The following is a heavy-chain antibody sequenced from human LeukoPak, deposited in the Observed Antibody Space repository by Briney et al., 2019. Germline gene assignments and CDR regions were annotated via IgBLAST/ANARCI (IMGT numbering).Heavy chain of an antibody. CDR3: ARRHIYGYYFDY. Sequence: PSETLSLTCTVSGGSISSYYWSWIRQPPGKGREWIGYIYYSGSTNYNPSLKSRLTISVDTSKNQFSLKLSSVTAADTAVYYCARRHIYGYYFDYWGQGTLVTVSS. V-gene: IGHV4-59*08. J-gene: IGHJ4*02. CDR2: IYYSGST. D-gene: IGHD5-18*01. CDR1: GGSISSYY.